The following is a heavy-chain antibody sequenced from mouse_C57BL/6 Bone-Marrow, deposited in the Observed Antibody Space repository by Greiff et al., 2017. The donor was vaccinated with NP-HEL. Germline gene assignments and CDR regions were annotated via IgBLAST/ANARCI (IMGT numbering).Heavy chain of an antibody. CDR3: AREDLLLRRGFDY. CDR2: IYPRSGNT. V-gene: IGHV1-81*01. Sequence: VQLQHSGAELARPGASVKLSCKASGYTFTSYGISWVKQRTGQGLEWIGEIYPRSGNTYYNEKFKGKATLTADKSSSTAYMELRSLTSEDSAVYFCAREDLLLRRGFDYWGQGTTLTVSS. CDR1: GYTFTSYG. D-gene: IGHD1-1*01. J-gene: IGHJ2*01.